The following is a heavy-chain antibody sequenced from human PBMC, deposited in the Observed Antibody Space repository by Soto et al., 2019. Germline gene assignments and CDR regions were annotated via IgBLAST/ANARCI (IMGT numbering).Heavy chain of an antibody. V-gene: IGHV3-23*01. CDR2: ISGSGGST. CDR1: GFTFSSYA. CDR3: AKGNSWSPALVLDI. Sequence: PGGSLRLSRAASGFTFSSYAMNWVRQAPGKGLEWVSAISGSGGSTYYADSVKGRFTISRDSSKNTLYLQMNSLRAEDTAVYYCAKGNSWSPALVLDIWGQGTMVTVSS. D-gene: IGHD1-7*01. J-gene: IGHJ3*02.